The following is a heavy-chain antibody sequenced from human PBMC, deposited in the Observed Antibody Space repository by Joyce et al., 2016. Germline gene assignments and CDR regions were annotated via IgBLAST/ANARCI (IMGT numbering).Heavy chain of an antibody. CDR1: GYTFTSYF. V-gene: IGHV1-46*01. J-gene: IGHJ4*02. D-gene: IGHD6-19*01. CDR3: ARGPGYSSGWYGY. CDR2: VNPSGGRT. Sequence: QVQLVQSGAEVKKPGASLNISCKASGYTFTSYFMHWVRQAPGQGLEWMGVVNPSGGRTNYAQKFQGRVTMTSDTSTSTVYMEVGSLTSEDTAIYYCARGPGYSSGWYGYWGQGTLVTVSS.